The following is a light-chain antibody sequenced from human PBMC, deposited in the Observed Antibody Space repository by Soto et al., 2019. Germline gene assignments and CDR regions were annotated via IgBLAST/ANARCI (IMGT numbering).Light chain of an antibody. J-gene: IGKJ2*01. CDR1: QGIRTE. CDR3: LQDYNYPRT. V-gene: IGKV1-6*01. CDR2: AAP. Sequence: AIQMTQSPSSLSASVGDRVTITCRASQGIRTELAWYQQKAGKAPQLLIFAAPSLQSRVPSTFSGSGSGTDFTLTITSLQPEDFATYYCLQDYNYPRTFGQGTKLDIK.